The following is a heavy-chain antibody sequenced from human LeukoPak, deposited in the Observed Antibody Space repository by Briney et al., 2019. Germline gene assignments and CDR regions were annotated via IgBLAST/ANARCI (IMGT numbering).Heavy chain of an antibody. CDR1: GGTFSSYA. J-gene: IGHJ4*02. D-gene: IGHD6-19*01. CDR2: IIPIFGTA. Sequence: SVKVSCKASGGTFSSYAISWVRQAPGQGLEWMGGIIPIFGTANYAQKFQGRVTITADESTSTAYMELSSLRSEDTAVYYCARGEGSRSLSGWYTAYFDYWGQGTLVTVSS. V-gene: IGHV1-69*13. CDR3: ARGEGSRSLSGWYTAYFDY.